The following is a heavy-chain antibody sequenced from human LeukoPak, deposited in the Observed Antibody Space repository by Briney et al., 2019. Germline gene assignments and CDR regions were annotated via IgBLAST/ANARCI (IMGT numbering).Heavy chain of an antibody. Sequence: SETLSLTCTVSDDSISSYYWSWIQQPPGKGLEWIGYIYYSGSTNYNPSLKSRVTISVDTSKNQFFLILSSVTAADTAVYYCARIYGDYVDYWGQGTLVTVSS. J-gene: IGHJ4*02. V-gene: IGHV4-59*01. D-gene: IGHD4-17*01. CDR3: ARIYGDYVDY. CDR2: IYYSGST. CDR1: DDSISSYY.